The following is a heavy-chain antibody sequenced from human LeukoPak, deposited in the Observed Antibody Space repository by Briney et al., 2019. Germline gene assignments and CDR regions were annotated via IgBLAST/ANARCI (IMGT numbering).Heavy chain of an antibody. V-gene: IGHV3-21*01. Sequence: GGSLRLSCAASGFTFSSYSMNWVRQAPGKGLEWVSSISSSSSYIYYADSVKGRFTISRDNAKNSLYLQMNSLRAEDTAVYYCATGNRYCSSTSCYADWFDPWGQGTLVTVSS. J-gene: IGHJ5*02. CDR2: ISSSSSYI. CDR1: GFTFSSYS. D-gene: IGHD2-2*01. CDR3: ATGNRYCSSTSCYADWFDP.